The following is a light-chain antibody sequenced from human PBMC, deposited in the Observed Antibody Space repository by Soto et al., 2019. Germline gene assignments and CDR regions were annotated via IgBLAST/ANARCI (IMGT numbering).Light chain of an antibody. Sequence: DIQLTQSPSFLSASVGDRVTITCRASQGISTFLAWYQQKPGKAPKLLIYAASILQSGVPSRFRGSGSGTDFTLTISRLQPEDFATYFCQQLNSYPLTVGGGTKVDIK. J-gene: IGKJ4*01. CDR1: QGISTF. CDR3: QQLNSYPLT. V-gene: IGKV1-9*01. CDR2: AAS.